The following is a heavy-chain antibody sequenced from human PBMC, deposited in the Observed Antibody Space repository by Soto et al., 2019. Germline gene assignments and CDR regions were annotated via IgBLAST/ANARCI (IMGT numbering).Heavy chain of an antibody. D-gene: IGHD6-13*01. V-gene: IGHV4-59*01. J-gene: IGHJ5*02. CDR1: GGSISVYY. Sequence: SETLSLTCSVSGGSISVYYWNWIRQPPGKGLEWIGDVYYSGSTNYNPSLKSRVTISVDTSKNQFSLKLSSVTAADTAVYYCARYSSTSYWFDPWGQGTLVTVSS. CDR3: ARYSSTSYWFDP. CDR2: VYYSGST.